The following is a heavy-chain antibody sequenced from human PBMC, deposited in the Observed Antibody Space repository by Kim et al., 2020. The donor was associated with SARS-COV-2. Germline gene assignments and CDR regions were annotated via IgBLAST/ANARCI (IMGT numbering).Heavy chain of an antibody. Sequence: ASVKVSCKASGYTFTSYYMHWVRQAPGQGLEWMGIINPSGGSTSYAQKFQDRVTMTRDTSTSTVYMELSSLRSEDTAVYYCARGSPVYYDILTGYYRDYWGQGTLVTVSS. CDR2: INPSGGST. CDR3: ARGSPVYYDILTGYYRDY. V-gene: IGHV1-46*01. D-gene: IGHD3-9*01. J-gene: IGHJ4*02. CDR1: GYTFTSYY.